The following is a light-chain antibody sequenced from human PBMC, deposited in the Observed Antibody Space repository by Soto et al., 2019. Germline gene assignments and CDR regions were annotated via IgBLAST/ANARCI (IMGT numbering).Light chain of an antibody. V-gene: IGKV3-20*01. CDR1: QSVGRNY. CDR3: QQYATSPIN. CDR2: GAS. Sequence: NVLTHSPGTLSLSPWERATLSGRASQSVGRNYLAWFQQKSGQAPRLVIYGASSRAAGIPDRLSGSGSGTDFTLTISRLEPEDFAVYYCQQYATSPINFGQGTRLEIK. J-gene: IGKJ5*01.